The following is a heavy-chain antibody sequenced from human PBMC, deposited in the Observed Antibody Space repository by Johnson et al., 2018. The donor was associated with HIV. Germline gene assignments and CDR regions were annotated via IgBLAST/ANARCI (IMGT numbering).Heavy chain of an antibody. D-gene: IGHD1-26*01. Sequence: VQLVESGGGLVRPGESLRLSCVASGFTFSDSYMNWVRQAPGKGLEWVGRIKSKTDGGTTDYAAPVKGRFTISRDDSKNTLYLQMNSLKTEDTAVYYCTESGSYYPPDAFDIWGQGTMVTVSS. CDR1: GFTFSDSY. CDR3: TESGSYYPPDAFDI. J-gene: IGHJ3*02. V-gene: IGHV3-15*01. CDR2: IKSKTDGGTT.